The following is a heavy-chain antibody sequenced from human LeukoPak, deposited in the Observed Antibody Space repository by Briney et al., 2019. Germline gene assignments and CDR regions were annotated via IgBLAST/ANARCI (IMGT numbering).Heavy chain of an antibody. V-gene: IGHV4-59*12. CDR1: GGSISSYY. CDR3: ARDVGDGYIQFDY. D-gene: IGHD5-24*01. J-gene: IGHJ4*02. Sequence: SETLSLTCTVSGGSISSYYWSWIRQPPGKGLEWIGYIYYSGSTNYNPSLMSRVTISVDTSKNQFSLKLSSVTAADTAVYYCARDVGDGYIQFDYWGQGTLVTVSS. CDR2: IYYSGST.